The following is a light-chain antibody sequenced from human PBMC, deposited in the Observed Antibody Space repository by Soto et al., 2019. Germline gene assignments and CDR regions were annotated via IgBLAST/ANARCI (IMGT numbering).Light chain of an antibody. CDR3: LLTYTTTRV. J-gene: IGLJ3*02. Sequence: QAVVTQEPSLTVSPGGTVTLTCGSSTGAVTSGHYPYWFQQKPGQAPKTLIYDTSDKHSWTPARFSGSLLGGKAALTLSGAQPEDESDYYCLLTYTTTRVSGGGTKLTVL. CDR1: TGAVTSGHY. CDR2: DTS. V-gene: IGLV7-46*01.